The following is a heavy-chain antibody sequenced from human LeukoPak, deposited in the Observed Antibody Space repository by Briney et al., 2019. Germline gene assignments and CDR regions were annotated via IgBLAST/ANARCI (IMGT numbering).Heavy chain of an antibody. CDR3: ARISRRVYGMDV. Sequence: SETLSLTCTVSGGSISSSSYYWVWIRQPPGKGLEWIGNIYYSGSTYYNPSLKSRVTISVDTSKNQFSLKLSSVTAADTAVYYCARISRRVYGMDVWGQGTTVTVSS. CDR1: GGSISSSSYY. J-gene: IGHJ6*02. CDR2: IYYSGST. V-gene: IGHV4-39*01.